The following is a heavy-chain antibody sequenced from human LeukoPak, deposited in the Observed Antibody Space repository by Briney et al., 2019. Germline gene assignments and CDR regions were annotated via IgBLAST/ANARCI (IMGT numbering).Heavy chain of an antibody. CDR2: IYYSGST. CDR1: GGSISSYY. D-gene: IGHD5-24*01. Sequence: SETLSLTCTVSGGSISSYYWTWIRQPPGKGLEWIGYIYYSGSTNYNPSLKSRVTISVDTSKNHFSLKLSSVTAADTAVYYCARGGDGYKLDYWGQGTLVTVSS. J-gene: IGHJ4*02. CDR3: ARGGDGYKLDY. V-gene: IGHV4-59*01.